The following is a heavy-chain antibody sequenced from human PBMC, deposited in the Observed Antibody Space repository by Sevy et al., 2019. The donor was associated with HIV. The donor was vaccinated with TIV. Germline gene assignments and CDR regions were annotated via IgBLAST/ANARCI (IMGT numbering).Heavy chain of an antibody. D-gene: IGHD1-26*01. V-gene: IGHV4-38-2*01. J-gene: IGHJ6*03. Sequence: SETLSLTCAVSGYSISSGYYWAWIRQPPGKGLEWIGSIYHTETTYYNSSLKSRVSISIDTSKNQFSLRLNSVTAADTAMYYCARVATTSFYYYDYMDVWGKGTTVTVSS. CDR2: IYHTETT. CDR1: GYSISSGYY. CDR3: ARVATTSFYYYDYMDV.